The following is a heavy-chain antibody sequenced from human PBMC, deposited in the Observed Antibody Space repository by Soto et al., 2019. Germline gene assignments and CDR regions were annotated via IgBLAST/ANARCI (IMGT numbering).Heavy chain of an antibody. CDR2: IYFRGNT. V-gene: IGHV4-39*01. CDR3: GGLEGLATISYYFDF. D-gene: IGHD3-9*01. CDR1: GDSINSDKYY. J-gene: IGHJ4*02. Sequence: SETLSLTCSVSGDSINSDKYYWGWIRQPPGKGLEWIGSIYFRGNTYYNPSLQTRVTISLDKPKSQFSLKLNSVTAADSAVYFCGGLEGLATISYYFDFWGQGALVTVSS.